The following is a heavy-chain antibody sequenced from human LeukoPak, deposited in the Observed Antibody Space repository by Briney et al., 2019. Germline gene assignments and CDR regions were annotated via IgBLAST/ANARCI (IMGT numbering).Heavy chain of an antibody. CDR2: IFHSGSI. J-gene: IGHJ3*01. D-gene: IGHD3-22*01. V-gene: IGHV4-38-2*01. Sequence: PSETLSLTCGVSGYSISSGYYWGWIRQSPGKGLEWIGTIFHSGSIYYNPSLKSRLTLSVDTSKSQFSLKLNSATAADTAVYYCVRMGVSYYYDSSTYYPVAFDVWGKGTMVTVSS. CDR1: GYSISSGYY. CDR3: VRMGVSYYYDSSTYYPVAFDV.